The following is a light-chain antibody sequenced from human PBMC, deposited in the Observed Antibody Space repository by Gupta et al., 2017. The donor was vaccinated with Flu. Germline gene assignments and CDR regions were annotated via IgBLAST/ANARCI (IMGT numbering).Light chain of an antibody. CDR1: SSNIGSNY. CDR2: DSN. J-gene: IGLJ1*01. V-gene: IGLV1-51*01. CDR3: GTWDSSRSGYV. Sequence: QSVLTQPPSVSAAPGQKVTISCSGSSSNIGSNYVSWYQQLPGTAPRLLIYDSNKRPSGIPDRFSGSKSVTSATLDITGLQTGDEADYYCGTWDSSRSGYVFGTGTKVTVL.